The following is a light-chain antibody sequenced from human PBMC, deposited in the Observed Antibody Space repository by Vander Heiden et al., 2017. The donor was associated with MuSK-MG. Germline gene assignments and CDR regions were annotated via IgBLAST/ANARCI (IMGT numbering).Light chain of an antibody. J-gene: IGKJ1*01. CDR3: RLHNTWPWT. CDR2: AAS. V-gene: IGKV1-17*01. CDR1: QGIRND. Sequence: DIQMTQSPSSLSASVGNRVTITCRASQGIRNDLGWYQQKPVKAPKRLIYAASSFQSGVPSRFSGHRSRTEFTLTIISLQPEDFATYYCRLHNTWPWTFGPRTKVEIK.